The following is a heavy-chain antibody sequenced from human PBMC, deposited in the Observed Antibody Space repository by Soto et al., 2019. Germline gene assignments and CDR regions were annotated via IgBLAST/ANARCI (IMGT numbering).Heavy chain of an antibody. CDR3: ARVLSGVGLAFDY. CDR2: VSYDGNNN. CDR1: GFTFSTSA. V-gene: IGHV3-30-3*01. Sequence: ESGGGVVQPGRSLRLSCAASGFTFSTSAMHWVRQAPGKGLEWVGIVSYDGNNNYYAESVKGRFTISRDNSRNTLYLQMHSLGPEETARFYCARVLSGVGLAFDYWGLEPWSPSPQ. D-gene: IGHD3-3*02. J-gene: IGHJ4*01.